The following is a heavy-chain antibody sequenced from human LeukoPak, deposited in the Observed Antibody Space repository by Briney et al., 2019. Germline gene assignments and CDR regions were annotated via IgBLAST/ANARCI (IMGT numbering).Heavy chain of an antibody. CDR1: GCSISTYY. CDR2: IYTSGST. CDR3: ARGTVPNAFDI. D-gene: IGHD1/OR15-1a*01. V-gene: IGHV4-4*07. J-gene: IGHJ3*02. Sequence: SETLSLTCTVSGCSISTYYWSWLRQPAGKGLVWIGRIYTSGSTNYNPSLQRRVTMSVDTSKNQCSLKLCSVTAAHTAVYFCARGTVPNAFDIWGQGTMVTVS.